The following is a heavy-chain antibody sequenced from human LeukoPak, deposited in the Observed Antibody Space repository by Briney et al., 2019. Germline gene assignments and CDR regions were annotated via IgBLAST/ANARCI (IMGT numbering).Heavy chain of an antibody. D-gene: IGHD2/OR15-2a*01. V-gene: IGHV1-69*13. CDR3: ARALSFSNWFDP. CDR2: IIPIFGTA. J-gene: IGHJ5*02. Sequence: ASVKVSCKASGGTFSSYAISWVRQTPGQGLEWMGGIIPIFGTANYAQKFQGRVTITADESTSTAYMELSSLRSEDTAVYYCARALSFSNWFDPWGQGTLVTVSS. CDR1: GGTFSSYA.